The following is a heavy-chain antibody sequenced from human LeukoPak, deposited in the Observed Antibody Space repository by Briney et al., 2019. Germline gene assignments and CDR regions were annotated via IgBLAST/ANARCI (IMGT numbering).Heavy chain of an antibody. J-gene: IGHJ5*02. CDR3: ARDLRSYGYCSGGSCYGSYNWFDP. V-gene: IGHV3-74*01. D-gene: IGHD2-15*01. Sequence: GGSLRLSCTASGFSFSGHWMHWARQLPGKGLVWVSRISPTGSTTSYADSVKGRFTVSRDNAKNSLYLQVNNLRAEDTAVYYCARDLRSYGYCSGGSCYGSYNWFDPWGQGTLVTVSS. CDR2: ISPTGSTT. CDR1: GFSFSGHW.